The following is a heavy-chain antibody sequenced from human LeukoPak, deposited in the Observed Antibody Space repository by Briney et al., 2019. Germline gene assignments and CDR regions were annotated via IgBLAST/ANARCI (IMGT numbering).Heavy chain of an antibody. CDR3: ANSQNQWLVQVPFDY. J-gene: IGHJ4*02. V-gene: IGHV3-30-3*01. CDR2: ISYDGSNK. Sequence: PGGSLRLSCAASGFTFSSYAMHWVRQAPGKGLEWVAVISYDGSNKYYADSVKGRFTISRDNSKNTLYLQMNSLRAEDTAVYYCANSQNQWLVQVPFDYWGQGTLVTVSS. D-gene: IGHD6-19*01. CDR1: GFTFSSYA.